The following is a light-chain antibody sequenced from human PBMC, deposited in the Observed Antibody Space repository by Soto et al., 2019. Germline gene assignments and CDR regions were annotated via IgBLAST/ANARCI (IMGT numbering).Light chain of an antibody. CDR3: QQYNTYST. CDR2: KAS. Sequence: DIHMTQSPSSLSASVGDIFTITCQASQDISNYLNWYQQKPGKAPKLLIYKASSLQSGVPASLSGSGSGTESTLTISSMKPDDFATYYCQQYNTYSTFGQGTRLEIK. J-gene: IGKJ5*01. CDR1: QDISNY. V-gene: IGKV1-5*03.